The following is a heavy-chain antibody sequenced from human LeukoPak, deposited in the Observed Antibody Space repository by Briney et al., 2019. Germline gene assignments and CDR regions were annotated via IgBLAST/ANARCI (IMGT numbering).Heavy chain of an antibody. CDR2: ISGSGGST. CDR3: AKDPNYDFWSGYSMFDP. CDR1: GFPFSSYA. J-gene: IGHJ5*02. V-gene: IGHV3-23*01. D-gene: IGHD3-3*01. Sequence: GGSLRLSCAASGFPFSSYAMSWVRQAPGKGLEWVSAISGSGGSTYYADSVKGRFTISRDNSKNTLYLQMNSLRAEDTAVYYCAKDPNYDFWSGYSMFDPWGQGTLVTVSS.